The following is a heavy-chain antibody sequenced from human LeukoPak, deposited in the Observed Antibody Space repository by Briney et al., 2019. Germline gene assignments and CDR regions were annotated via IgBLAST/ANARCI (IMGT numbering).Heavy chain of an antibody. D-gene: IGHD3-10*01. CDR2: ISSSSSYI. CDR1: GFTFSSYS. CDR3: AGGESEYTASGDFAY. V-gene: IGHV3-21*01. J-gene: IGHJ4*02. Sequence: PGGSLRLSCAASGFTFSSYSMNWVRQAPGKGLELVSSISSSSSYIYYADSVKGRFTISRDNAKNSLYLQMNSLRAEDTAVYYCAGGESEYTASGDFAYWGQGALVTVSS.